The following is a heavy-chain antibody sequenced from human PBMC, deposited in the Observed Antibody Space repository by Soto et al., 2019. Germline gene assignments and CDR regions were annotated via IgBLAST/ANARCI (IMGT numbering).Heavy chain of an antibody. Sequence: QVQLVESGGGVVQPGRSLRLSCAASGFTFSSYGMHWVRQAPGKGLEWVAVISYDGSNKYYADSVKGRFTISRDNSKNTLYLQMKSRRAEDRAVYYCAKGPDSNEDYWGQGTLVTVS. CDR3: AKGPDSNEDY. V-gene: IGHV3-30*18. CDR1: GFTFSSYG. D-gene: IGHD4-4*01. CDR2: ISYDGSNK. J-gene: IGHJ4*02.